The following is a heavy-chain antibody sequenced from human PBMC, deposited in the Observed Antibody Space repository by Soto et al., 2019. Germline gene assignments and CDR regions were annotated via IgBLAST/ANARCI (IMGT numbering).Heavy chain of an antibody. Sequence: QVQLVESGGGVVQPGRSLRLSCAASGFTFSSYGMHWVRQAPGKGLEWVAVISYDGSNKYYADSVKGRFTISRDNSKNTLYLQMNSLRAEDMAVYYCAKDRRGSYSDYWGQGTLVTVSS. CDR2: ISYDGSNK. D-gene: IGHD1-26*01. CDR1: GFTFSSYG. CDR3: AKDRRGSYSDY. J-gene: IGHJ4*02. V-gene: IGHV3-30*18.